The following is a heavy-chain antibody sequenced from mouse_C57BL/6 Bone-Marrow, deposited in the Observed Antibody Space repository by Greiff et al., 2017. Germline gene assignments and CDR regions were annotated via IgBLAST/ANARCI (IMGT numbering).Heavy chain of an antibody. CDR2: IHPNSGST. J-gene: IGHJ4*01. Sequence: VQLQQPGAELVKPGASVKLSCKASGYTFTSYWMHWVKQRPGQGLEWIGMIHPNSGSTKYNEKFKSKATLTVDKSSSTAYMHLSSLTSEDSAVYYCAGWSPSAMDYWGQGTSVTVSS. CDR3: AGWSPSAMDY. V-gene: IGHV1-64*01. D-gene: IGHD3-3*01. CDR1: GYTFTSYW.